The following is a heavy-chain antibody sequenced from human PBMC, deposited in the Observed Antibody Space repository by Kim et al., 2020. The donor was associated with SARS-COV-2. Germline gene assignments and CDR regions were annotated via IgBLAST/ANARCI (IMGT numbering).Heavy chain of an antibody. Sequence: KCRFTISRDNAKNTLYLQMNSLSAEDAAVYYCARVNRRDGYTLPRGGMDVWGQGTTVTVSS. V-gene: IGHV3-11*06. CDR3: ARVNRRDGYTLPRGGMDV. J-gene: IGHJ6*02. D-gene: IGHD5-12*01.